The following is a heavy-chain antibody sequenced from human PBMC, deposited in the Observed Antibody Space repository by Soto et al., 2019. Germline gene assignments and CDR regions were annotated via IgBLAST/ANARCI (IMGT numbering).Heavy chain of an antibody. CDR1: GFTLKDYA. J-gene: IGHJ4*02. CDR3: AKWYCSGGSCYPTFDS. D-gene: IGHD2-15*01. V-gene: IGHV3-23*01. Sequence: GGSLRLSCAGSGFTLKDYAMSWVRQAPGKGLEWVSGISGSGGSTYYTDSVKGRFTMSRDNSKNTLYLQMNSLRAEDTAVYYCAKWYCSGGSCYPTFDSWGQGTLVTVSS. CDR2: ISGSGGST.